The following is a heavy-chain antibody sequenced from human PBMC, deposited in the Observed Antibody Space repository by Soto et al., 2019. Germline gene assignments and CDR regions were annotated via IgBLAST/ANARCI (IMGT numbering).Heavy chain of an antibody. CDR2: IYYSGST. CDR1: GGSISSYY. V-gene: IGHV4-59*01. J-gene: IGHJ6*02. CDR3: AIVGDPSDYSDSDGMDV. D-gene: IGHD2-21*02. Sequence: SETLSLTCTVSGGSISSYYWSWIRQPPGKGLEWSGYIYYSGSTNYRPSLKSRVTISVDTSKNRFSLKLSSVTAADTAVYYCAIVGDPSDYSDSDGMDVWGQGTTVTVSS.